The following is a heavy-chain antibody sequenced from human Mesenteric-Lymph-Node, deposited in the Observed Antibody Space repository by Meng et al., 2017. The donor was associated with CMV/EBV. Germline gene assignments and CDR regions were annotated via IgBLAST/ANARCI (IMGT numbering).Heavy chain of an antibody. J-gene: IGHJ6*02. CDR1: SGSYY. V-gene: IGHV4-61*01. CDR2: IYYSGST. Sequence: SGSYYWSWIRQPPGKGLEWIGYIYYSGSTNYNPSLKSRVTISVDTSKNQSSLKLSSVTAADTAVYYCASSIAARAKTYYYYYYGMDVWGQGTTVPSP. CDR3: ASSIAARAKTYYYYYYGMDV. D-gene: IGHD6-6*01.